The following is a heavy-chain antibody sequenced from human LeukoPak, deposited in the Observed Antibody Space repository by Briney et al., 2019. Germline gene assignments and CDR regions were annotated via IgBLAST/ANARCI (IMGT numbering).Heavy chain of an antibody. J-gene: IGHJ4*02. CDR1: GFTFTSYS. V-gene: IGHV3-21*01. D-gene: IGHD2-15*01. CDR2: ISSGSNYI. Sequence: PGGSLRLSCAASGFTFTSYSMNWVRQAPGKGLEWVSSISSGSNYIYYADSVKGRFTISRDNAKNSLYPQMSSLRAEDTAVYYCARGYCSGGTCYEGYWGQGTLVTVSS. CDR3: ARGYCSGGTCYEGY.